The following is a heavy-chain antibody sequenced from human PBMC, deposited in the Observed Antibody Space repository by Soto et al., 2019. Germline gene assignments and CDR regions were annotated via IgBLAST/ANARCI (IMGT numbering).Heavy chain of an antibody. V-gene: IGHV1-8*01. Sequence: QVQLVQSGAEVKKPGASVKVSCKASGYTFTSYDINWVRQATGQGLEWMGWMNPNSGNTGYAQKFQGRVTMTRNTSISTAYMELSSLRSEDTAVYYSARSKRYFDWLDYWGQGTLVTVSS. D-gene: IGHD3-9*01. CDR1: GYTFTSYD. CDR3: ARSKRYFDWLDY. CDR2: MNPNSGNT. J-gene: IGHJ4*02.